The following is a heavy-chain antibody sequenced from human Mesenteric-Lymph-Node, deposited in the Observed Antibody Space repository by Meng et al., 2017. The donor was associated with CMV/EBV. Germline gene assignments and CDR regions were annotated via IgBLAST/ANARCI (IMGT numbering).Heavy chain of an antibody. J-gene: IGHJ4*02. V-gene: IGHV1-2*02. CDR1: GYTFTSYY. CDR2: IIPNSGGT. D-gene: IGHD2-2*01. Sequence: ASVKVSCKASGYTFTSYYMHWVRQAPGQGLEWMGWIIPNSGGTNYAQKFQGRVTMTRDTSISTAYMELSRLTYDDTAVYYCARENCSSTSCPNDYWGQGTLVTVSS. CDR3: ARENCSSTSCPNDY.